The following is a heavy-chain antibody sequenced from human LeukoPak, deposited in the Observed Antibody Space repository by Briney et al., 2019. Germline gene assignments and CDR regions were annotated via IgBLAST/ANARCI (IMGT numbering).Heavy chain of an antibody. Sequence: GESLKISCKGSGYSFTSYWIGWVRQMPGKGLECMGIIYPGDSDTRYSPSFQGQVTISAAKSISTAYLQWSSLKASDTAMYYCARQWEILGDAFDIWGQGTMVTVSS. CDR1: GYSFTSYW. CDR3: ARQWEILGDAFDI. V-gene: IGHV5-51*01. J-gene: IGHJ3*02. D-gene: IGHD1-26*01. CDR2: IYPGDSDT.